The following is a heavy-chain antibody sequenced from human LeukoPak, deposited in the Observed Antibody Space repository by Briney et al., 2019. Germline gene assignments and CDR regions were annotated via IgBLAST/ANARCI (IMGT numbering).Heavy chain of an antibody. CDR3: ARDAYSSDLGAFDI. CDR1: GGSISSGDYY. J-gene: IGHJ3*02. Sequence: KPSQTLSLTCTVSGGSISSGDYYWSWIRQPPGKGLEWIGYIYYSGSTYYNPSLKSRVTISVDASKNQFSLKLSSVTAADTAVYYCARDAYSSDLGAFDIWGQGTMVTVSS. CDR2: IYYSGST. D-gene: IGHD6-19*01. V-gene: IGHV4-30-4*08.